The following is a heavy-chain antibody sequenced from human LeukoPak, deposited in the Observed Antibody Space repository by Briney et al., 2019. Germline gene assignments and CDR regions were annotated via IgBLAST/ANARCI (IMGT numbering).Heavy chain of an antibody. CDR1: GFTFSSYI. CDR3: ARGLGSYAYSDAFDI. V-gene: IGHV3-21*01. Sequence: GGSLRLSCAVSGFTFSSYIMTWVRQAPGKGLEWVSSISSSSSFIYYADSVKGRFTISRDNGKNSLFLQMKSLRAEDTAMYYCARGLGSYAYSDAFDIWGQGTMVTVSS. J-gene: IGHJ3*02. CDR2: ISSSSSFI. D-gene: IGHD5-18*01.